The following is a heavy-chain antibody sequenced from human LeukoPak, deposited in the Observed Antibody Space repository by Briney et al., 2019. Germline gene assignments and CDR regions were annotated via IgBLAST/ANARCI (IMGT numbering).Heavy chain of an antibody. D-gene: IGHD3-16*02. J-gene: IGHJ4*02. CDR1: GYSFTSYW. CDR2: IYPGDSDT. Sequence: GESLKISCKGSGYSFTSYWTGWVRQMPGKGLEWMGIIYPGDSDTRYSPSFQGQVTISADKSISTAYLQWSSLKASDTAMYYCARHRRHDYVWGSYRYTALDYWGQGTLVTVSS. CDR3: ARHRRHDYVWGSYRYTALDY. V-gene: IGHV5-51*01.